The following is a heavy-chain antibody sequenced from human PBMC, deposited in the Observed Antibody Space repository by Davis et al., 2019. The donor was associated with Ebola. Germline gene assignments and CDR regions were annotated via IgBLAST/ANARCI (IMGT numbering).Heavy chain of an antibody. CDR2: ISYDGSNK. J-gene: IGHJ4*02. Sequence: GESLKISCAASGFTFSSYAMHWVRQAPGKGLEWVAVISYDGSNKYYADSVKGRFTISRDNSKNTLYLQMNSLKTEDTAVYYCTTGSLGYSSGWYLKPFDYWGQGTLVTVSS. CDR3: TTGSLGYSSGWYLKPFDY. D-gene: IGHD6-19*01. CDR1: GFTFSSYA. V-gene: IGHV3-30-3*01.